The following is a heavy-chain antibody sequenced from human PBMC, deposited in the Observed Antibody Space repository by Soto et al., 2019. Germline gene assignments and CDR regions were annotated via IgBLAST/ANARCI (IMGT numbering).Heavy chain of an antibody. V-gene: IGHV3-23*01. CDR3: AKFGYDYRRPASSDYFDY. Sequence: GGSLRLSCAASGFTFSSYAMSWVRQAPGKGLEWVSAISGSGGSTYYADSVKGRFTISRDNSKNTLYLQMNSLRAEDTAVYYCAKFGYDYRRPASSDYFDYWGQGTLVTVSS. J-gene: IGHJ4*02. CDR2: ISGSGGST. CDR1: GFTFSSYA. D-gene: IGHD4-4*01.